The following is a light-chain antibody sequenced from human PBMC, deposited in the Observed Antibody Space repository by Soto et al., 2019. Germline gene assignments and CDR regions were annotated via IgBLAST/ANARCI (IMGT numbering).Light chain of an antibody. CDR3: HQYNDGPGGT. V-gene: IGKV3-15*01. CDR1: QSVSTN. CDR2: GAS. Sequence: EIVMMQSPATLSVFPGERATLSCRASQSVSTNLAWYQHKPGQAPRLLLFGASTRATGIPVRFSGSGSGRQFTLTISSLQSEDFAVYYCHQYNDGPGGTFGQGTKVGIK. J-gene: IGKJ1*01.